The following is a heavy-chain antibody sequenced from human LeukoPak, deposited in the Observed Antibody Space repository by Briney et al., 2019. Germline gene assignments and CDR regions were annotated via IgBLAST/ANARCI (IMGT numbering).Heavy chain of an antibody. Sequence: GGSLRLSCAASGFTFSNYWMHWVRQAPGKGLVWVSRINSDGSSTSYADSVKGRFTISRDNAKNTLYLQMNSLRAEDTAVYYCARDRGGYYRFDPWGQGTLVTVSS. J-gene: IGHJ5*02. V-gene: IGHV3-74*01. D-gene: IGHD3-22*01. CDR1: GFTFSNYW. CDR3: ARDRGGYYRFDP. CDR2: INSDGSST.